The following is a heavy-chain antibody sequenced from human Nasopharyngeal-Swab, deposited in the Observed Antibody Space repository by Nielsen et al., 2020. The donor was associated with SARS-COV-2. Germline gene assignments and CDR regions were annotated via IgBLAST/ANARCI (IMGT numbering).Heavy chain of an antibody. CDR3: ARGKRSNYFRVSPPNWFDP. CDR2: INHRGRT. J-gene: IGHJ5*02. V-gene: IGHV4-34*01. D-gene: IGHD2/OR15-2a*01. Sequence: WIRPPPGKGLEWIGEINHRGRTNYNPSLKSRVTISVDTSKNQFSLKLSSVTAADTAVYYCARGKRSNYFRVSPPNWFDPWGQGTLVTVSS.